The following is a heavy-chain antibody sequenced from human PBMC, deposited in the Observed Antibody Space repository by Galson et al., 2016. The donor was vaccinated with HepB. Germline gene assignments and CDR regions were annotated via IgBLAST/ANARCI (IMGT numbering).Heavy chain of an antibody. J-gene: IGHJ6*02. CDR3: ASIAAAGYYYGMDV. CDR2: ISYDGSNK. Sequence: SLRLSCAASGFTFSTAWMNWVRQAPGKGLEWVAVISYDGSNKYYADSVKGRFTISRDNSKNTLYLQMNSLRAEDTAVYCCASIAAAGYYYGMDVWGQGTTVTVSS. V-gene: IGHV3-30-3*01. CDR1: GFTFSTAW. D-gene: IGHD6-13*01.